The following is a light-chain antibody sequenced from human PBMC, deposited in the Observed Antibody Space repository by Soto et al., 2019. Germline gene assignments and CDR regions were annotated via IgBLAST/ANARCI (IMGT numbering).Light chain of an antibody. J-gene: IGLJ1*01. CDR1: SSDVGGYNY. CDR2: DVT. V-gene: IGLV2-14*03. CDR3: SSYTTSNTRQIV. Sequence: QPVLTQPASVSGSPGQSITISCTGNSSDVGGYNYVSWYQHHPGKAPKLIIYDVTNRPSGVSNPFSGSKSGNTASLTISGLQPEDEADYYCSSYTTSNTRQIVFGTGTKVTVL.